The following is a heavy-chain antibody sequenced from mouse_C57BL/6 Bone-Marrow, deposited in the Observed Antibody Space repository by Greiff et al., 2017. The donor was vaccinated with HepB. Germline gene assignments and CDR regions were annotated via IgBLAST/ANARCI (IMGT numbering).Heavy chain of an antibody. Sequence: QVQLKQSGPGLVQPSQSLSITCTVSGFSLTSYGVHWVRQSPGKGLEWLGVIWSGGSTDYNAAFISRLSISKDNSTSQVFFKMNSLQADDTAIYYCARNSNYRGRMDYWGQGTSVTVS. CDR2: IWSGGST. V-gene: IGHV2-2*01. J-gene: IGHJ4*01. CDR1: GFSLTSYG. CDR3: ARNSNYRGRMDY. D-gene: IGHD2-5*01.